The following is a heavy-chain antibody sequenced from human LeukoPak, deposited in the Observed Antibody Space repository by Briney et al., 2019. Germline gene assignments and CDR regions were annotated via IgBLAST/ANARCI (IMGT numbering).Heavy chain of an antibody. J-gene: IGHJ4*02. CDR1: GLTFSNHA. CDR3: VKEKFSSGLDY. V-gene: IGHV3-64D*06. D-gene: IGHD3-3*01. Sequence: GGSLRLSCSASGLTFSNHAMHWVRQAPGKGLEYVSAISSNGDNTYYADSVKGRFTISRDNSKNTLFLQMSSLRAEDTAVYFCVKEKFSSGLDYWGQGTLVTVSS. CDR2: ISSNGDNT.